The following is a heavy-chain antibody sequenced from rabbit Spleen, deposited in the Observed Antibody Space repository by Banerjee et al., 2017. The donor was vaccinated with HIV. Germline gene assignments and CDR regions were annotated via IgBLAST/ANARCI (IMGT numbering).Heavy chain of an antibody. J-gene: IGHJ4*01. CDR1: GIDFSSYNF. CDR3: ARDGAGGSYFAL. CDR2: IDPVFGIT. Sequence: QEQLVDYGGDLVQPGASLTLTCKASGIDFSSYNFICWVRQAPGKGLEWIGYIDPVFGITYYANWVNGRFSISRENAQNTVFLQMTSLTAADTATYFCARDGAGGSYFALWGPGTLVTVS. D-gene: IGHD8-1*01. V-gene: IGHV1S43*01.